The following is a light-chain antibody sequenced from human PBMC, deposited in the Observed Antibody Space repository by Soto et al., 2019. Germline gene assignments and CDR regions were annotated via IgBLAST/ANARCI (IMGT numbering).Light chain of an antibody. Sequence: EIVMTQSPATLSVSPGARATLSCRASQSVSSTLAWSQQKPGQAPRLLIYGASTRATGIPARFSGSGSGTDFTLEISRVETDDVGIYYCMQSTQLPPTFGQGTRLEIK. CDR1: QSVSST. CDR2: GAS. V-gene: IGKV3-15*01. CDR3: MQSTQLPPT. J-gene: IGKJ5*01.